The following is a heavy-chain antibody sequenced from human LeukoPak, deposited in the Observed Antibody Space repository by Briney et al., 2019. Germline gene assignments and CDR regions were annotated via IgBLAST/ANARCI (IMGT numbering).Heavy chain of an antibody. Sequence: GGSLRLSCAASGFTFSSYGMSWVRQAPGKGLEWVSAISGSGGSTYYADSVKGRFTISRDTSKNTLYLQMNSLRAEDTAVYYCARVSGLITMVDRYFDYWGQGTLVTVSS. J-gene: IGHJ4*02. D-gene: IGHD3-10*01. CDR2: ISGSGGST. V-gene: IGHV3-23*01. CDR1: GFTFSSYG. CDR3: ARVSGLITMVDRYFDY.